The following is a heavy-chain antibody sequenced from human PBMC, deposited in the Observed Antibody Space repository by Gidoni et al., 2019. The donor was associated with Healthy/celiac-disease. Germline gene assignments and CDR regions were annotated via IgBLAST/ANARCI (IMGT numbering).Heavy chain of an antibody. CDR3: ARGLYYYGSGSLLHFDY. CDR2: INAGNGNT. CDR1: GYTVTSYA. V-gene: IGHV1-3*01. J-gene: IGHJ4*02. D-gene: IGHD3-10*01. Sequence: QVQLVQSGAEVKKPGASVKVSCKASGYTVTSYAMHWVRQAPGQRLEWMGWINAGNGNTKYSQKFQGRVPIPRDTSASTAYMELSSLRSEDTAVYYCARGLYYYGSGSLLHFDYWGQGTLVTVSS.